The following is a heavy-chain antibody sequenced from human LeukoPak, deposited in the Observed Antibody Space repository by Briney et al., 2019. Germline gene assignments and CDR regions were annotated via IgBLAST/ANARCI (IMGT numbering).Heavy chain of an antibody. J-gene: IGHJ3*02. D-gene: IGHD2-2*01. CDR2: IKSDGSST. Sequence: GGSLRLSCAASGFTFSSYWMHWVRQAPGKGLVWVSRIKSDGSSTNYADSVKGRFTISRDNARNTLYLQMSSLRVEDTALYYCARAWHTSTRPDIWGPGTMVTVSS. CDR3: ARAWHTSTRPDI. V-gene: IGHV3-74*01. CDR1: GFTFSSYW.